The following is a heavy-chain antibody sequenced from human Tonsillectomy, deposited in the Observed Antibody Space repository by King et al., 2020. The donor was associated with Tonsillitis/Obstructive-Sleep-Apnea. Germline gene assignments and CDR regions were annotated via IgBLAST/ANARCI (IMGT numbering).Heavy chain of an antibody. D-gene: IGHD1-26*01. CDR1: GGSISSSTW. V-gene: IGHV4-4*02. CDR2: IYHSGST. Sequence: QLQESGPGMVKPSGTLSLTCTVSGGSISSSTWWTWVRQPPGKGLEWLGEIYHSGSTNYNPSLKSRVTISLDNSKNQFSLRLTSVTAADTAVYYCARPVGTATGSSYYMDVWGKGTTVTVSS. J-gene: IGHJ6*03. CDR3: ARPVGTATGSSYYMDV.